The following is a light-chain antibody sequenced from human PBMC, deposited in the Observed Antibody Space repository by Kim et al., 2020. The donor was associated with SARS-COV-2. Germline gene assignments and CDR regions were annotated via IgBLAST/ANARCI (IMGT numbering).Light chain of an antibody. J-gene: IGLJ2*01. CDR1: SLRSYY. V-gene: IGLV3-19*01. CDR3: NSRGSNDNVL. Sequence: VALGQTFRITCQGDSLRSYYATWYQQKPGQAPIVVIYGKNNRPSGIPDRFSGSSSGDTASLTITGTQAGDEADYYCNSRGSNDNVLFGGGTQLTVL. CDR2: GKN.